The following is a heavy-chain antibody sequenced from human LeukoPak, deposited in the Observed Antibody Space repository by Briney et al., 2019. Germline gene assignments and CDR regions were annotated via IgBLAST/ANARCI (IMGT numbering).Heavy chain of an antibody. V-gene: IGHV1-18*01. CDR2: ISAYNGHT. Sequence: ASVKVSCKASGYPFTSYGISWVRQAPGQGLEWMGWISAYNGHTKYAQKFQGRVTMTTETSTSTAYMELRSLRSDDTAVYYCARGPRGYLDYYYYMDVWGKGTTVTVSS. J-gene: IGHJ6*03. D-gene: IGHD5-18*01. CDR1: GYPFTSYG. CDR3: ARGPRGYLDYYYYMDV.